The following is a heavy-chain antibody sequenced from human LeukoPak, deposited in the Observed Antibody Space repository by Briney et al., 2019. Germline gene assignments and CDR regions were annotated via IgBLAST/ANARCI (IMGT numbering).Heavy chain of an antibody. CDR3: ARDPADIVVVPAAIKSRFDP. CDR1: GYTFTSYG. D-gene: IGHD2-2*01. CDR2: ISAYNGNT. J-gene: IGHJ5*02. Sequence: GAPVKVSCKASGYTFTSYGISWVRQAPGQGLEWMGWISAYNGNTNYAQKLQGRVTMTTDTSTSTAYMELRSLRSDDTAVYYCARDPADIVVVPAAIKSRFDPWGQGTLVTVSS. V-gene: IGHV1-18*01.